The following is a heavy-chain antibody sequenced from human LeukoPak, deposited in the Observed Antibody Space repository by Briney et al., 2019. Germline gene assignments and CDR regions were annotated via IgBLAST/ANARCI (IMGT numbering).Heavy chain of an antibody. D-gene: IGHD3-22*01. CDR1: GYTFTSYG. V-gene: IGHV1-18*01. Sequence: ASVKVSCKASGYTFTSYGIIWVRQAPGQGLEWMGWISAYNGNTNYAQKLRGRVTMTTDTSTSTAYMELRSLRSDDTAVYYCARVLTFYYDSSGYHFHFWGQGTLVTVSS. CDR3: ARVLTFYYDSSGYHFHF. J-gene: IGHJ4*02. CDR2: ISAYNGNT.